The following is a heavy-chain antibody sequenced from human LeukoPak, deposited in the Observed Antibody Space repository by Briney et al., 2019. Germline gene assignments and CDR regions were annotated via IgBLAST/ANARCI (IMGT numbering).Heavy chain of an antibody. J-gene: IGHJ4*02. CDR1: GGSFSGYY. CDR3: ARGPGGYKAIWY. V-gene: IGHV4-34*01. Sequence: PSETLSLTCAVYGGSFSGYYWSWIRQPPGKGLEWIGEISHSGSTKYNPSLKSRVTISVDTSKNQFSLKLSSVTAADTAVYYCARGPGGYKAIWYWGQGTLVTVSS. D-gene: IGHD5-24*01. CDR2: ISHSGST.